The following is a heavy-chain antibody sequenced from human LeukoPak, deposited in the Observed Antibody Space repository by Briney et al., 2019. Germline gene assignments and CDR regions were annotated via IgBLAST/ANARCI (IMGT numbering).Heavy chain of an antibody. D-gene: IGHD3-10*01. J-gene: IGHJ4*02. CDR2: ISSSGDVI. V-gene: IGHV3-48*03. Sequence: QPGGSLRLSCAGSGFTFGRHEMNWVRQAPGKGLEWISYISSSGDVISYADSVKGRFTISRDNPKNTLYLQMNSLRAEDTAVYFCAKRGVVIRVILVGFHKQAYYFDSWGQGALVTVSS. CDR1: GFTFGRHE. CDR3: AKRGVVIRVILVGFHKQAYYFDS.